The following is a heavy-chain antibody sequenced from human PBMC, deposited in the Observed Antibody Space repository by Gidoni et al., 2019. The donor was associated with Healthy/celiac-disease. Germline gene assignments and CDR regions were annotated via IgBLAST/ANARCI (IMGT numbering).Heavy chain of an antibody. CDR3: ARDPRYSYGRYYYYYMDV. Sequence: QVQLVESGGGVVQPGRSLRLSCAASGFTFSSSGMHWVRQAPGTVLDLVAVIWDDGRNKYYADSLKGRFTISRDNSKNTLYLQMNSLRAEDTAVYYCARDPRYSYGRYYYYYMDVWGKGTTVTVSS. CDR2: IWDDGRNK. D-gene: IGHD5-18*01. J-gene: IGHJ6*03. V-gene: IGHV3-33*01. CDR1: GFTFSSSG.